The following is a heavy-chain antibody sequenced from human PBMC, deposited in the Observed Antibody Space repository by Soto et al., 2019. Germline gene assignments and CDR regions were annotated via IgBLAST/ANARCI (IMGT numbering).Heavy chain of an antibody. CDR1: GGTFSSYT. D-gene: IGHD6-19*01. V-gene: IGHV1-69*08. CDR2: IIPILGIA. J-gene: IGHJ4*02. CDR3: AREVNSSGWYGGRGLFDY. Sequence: QLVQSGAEVKKPGSSVKVSCKASGGTFSSYTISWVRQAPGQGLEWMGRIIPILGIANYAQKFQGRVTIAAHKSTSTAYMELSSLRSEDTALYYCAREVNSSGWYGGRGLFDYWGQGTLVTVSS.